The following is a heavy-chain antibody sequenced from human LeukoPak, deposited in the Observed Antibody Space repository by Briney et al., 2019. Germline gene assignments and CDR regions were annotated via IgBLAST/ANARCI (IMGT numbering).Heavy chain of an antibody. J-gene: IGHJ4*02. CDR3: AKDTAYGDYDYFDY. CDR1: GFTFRNYA. Sequence: PGGSLRLSCAASGFTFRNYAMSWVRRAPGKGLEWVSAIGGSGGSPYYADSVKGRFTISRDNSKDTLYLQMNSLRAEDTAVYYCAKDTAYGDYDYFDYWGQGTLVTVSS. D-gene: IGHD4-17*01. CDR2: IGGSGGSP. V-gene: IGHV3-23*01.